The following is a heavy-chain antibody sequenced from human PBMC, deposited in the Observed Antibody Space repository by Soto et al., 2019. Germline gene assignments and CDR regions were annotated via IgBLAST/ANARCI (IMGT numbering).Heavy chain of an antibody. J-gene: IGHJ4*02. CDR3: ARGTRSGTTGYYSLWE. CDR2: MSYDGSNK. V-gene: IGHV3-30-3*01. D-gene: IGHD3-22*01. CDR1: GFTFSSYA. Sequence: QVQLVESGGGVVQPGGSLRLSCAASGFTFSSYAMFWVRQAPGKGLEWLAVMSYDGSNKYYADSVKGRFTISRDNSRNTLYLQMNSLRAEDTALYYCARGTRSGTTGYYSLWEGGQGTLVTVSS.